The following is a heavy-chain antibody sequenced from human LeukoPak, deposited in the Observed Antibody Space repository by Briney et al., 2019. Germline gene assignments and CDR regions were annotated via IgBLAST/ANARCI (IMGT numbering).Heavy chain of an antibody. Sequence: ASVKVPCKASGYTFTGYYMHWVRQAPGQGLEWMGWINPNSGGTNYAQKFQGWVTMTRDTSISTAYMELSRLRSDDTAVYYCARGGYSSGWSVFDYWGQGTLVTVSS. D-gene: IGHD6-19*01. V-gene: IGHV1-2*04. CDR1: GYTFTGYY. CDR3: ARGGYSSGWSVFDY. CDR2: INPNSGGT. J-gene: IGHJ4*02.